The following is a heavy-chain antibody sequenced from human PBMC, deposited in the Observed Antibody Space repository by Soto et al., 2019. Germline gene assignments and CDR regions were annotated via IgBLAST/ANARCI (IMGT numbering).Heavy chain of an antibody. CDR2: IRFDGSNR. J-gene: IGHJ4*02. CDR3: ARDGVGCTVFFGYLDY. V-gene: IGHV3-33*01. Sequence: QVQLVESGGGVVQPGRSLRLSCAVSEIIFSGYGMHWVRQAPGKGLEWVAVIRFDGSNRHYADSVKGLFTISSDKSKNTRDLQMDRLRAEDMAVYYCARDGVGCTVFFGYLDYWGQGALVTVSS. D-gene: IGHD1-26*01. CDR1: EIIFSGYG.